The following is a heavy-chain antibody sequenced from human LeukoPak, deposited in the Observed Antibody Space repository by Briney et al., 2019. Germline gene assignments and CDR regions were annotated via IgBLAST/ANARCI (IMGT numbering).Heavy chain of an antibody. V-gene: IGHV3-23*01. CDR1: GFTFSSYA. CDR2: ISGSGGST. J-gene: IGHJ4*02. D-gene: IGHD3-3*01. Sequence: GGSLRLSCAASGFTFSSYAMRWVRQAPGKGLEWVSAISGSGGSTYYADSVKGRFTISRDNSKNTLYLQMNSLRSEDTAVYYCAKAPYYDFWSGYRRSFDYWGQGTLVTVSS. CDR3: AKAPYYDFWSGYRRSFDY.